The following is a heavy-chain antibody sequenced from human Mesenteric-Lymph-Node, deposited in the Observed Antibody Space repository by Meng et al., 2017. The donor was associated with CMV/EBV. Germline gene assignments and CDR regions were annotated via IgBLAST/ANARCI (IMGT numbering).Heavy chain of an antibody. J-gene: IGHJ4*02. D-gene: IGHD3-22*01. CDR3: VREVGHYYDSTGYVLGY. V-gene: IGHV3-74*01. CDR1: GFTFSKAW. Sequence: GESLKISCAASGFTFSKAWMSWVRQAPGKGLVWVSHINTDGAATSYADSVKGRFTIYRDNVKDTVYLQMDSLGAEDTAMYYCVREVGHYYDSTGYVLGYWGQGTLVTVSS. CDR2: INTDGAAT.